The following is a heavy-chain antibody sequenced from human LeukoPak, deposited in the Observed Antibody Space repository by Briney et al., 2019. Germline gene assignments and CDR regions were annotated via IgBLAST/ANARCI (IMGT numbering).Heavy chain of an antibody. CDR1: GDSISTYY. CDR2: LYITGNT. V-gene: IGHV4-59*01. J-gene: IGHJ3*02. D-gene: IGHD3-16*01. CDR3: ARVGDGTFDI. Sequence: SETLSLTCTVSGDSISTYYWSWIRQPPGKGLEWIGYLYITGNTNYNPSLKSRVTTSVDTSENHFSLRLTSVTAADTAVYYCARVGDGTFDIWGQGTMVTVSS.